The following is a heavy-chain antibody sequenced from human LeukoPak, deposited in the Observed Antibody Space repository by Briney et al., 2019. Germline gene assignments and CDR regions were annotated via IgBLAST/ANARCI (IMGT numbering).Heavy chain of an antibody. Sequence: SETLSLTRTVSGGSISSYYWSWIRQPPGKGLEWIGYIYYSGSTNYNPSLKSRVTISVDTSKNQFSLKLSSVTAADTAVYYCASYRVVPAASGWFDPWGQGTLVTVSS. CDR3: ASYRVVPAASGWFDP. V-gene: IGHV4-59*01. D-gene: IGHD2-2*01. CDR2: IYYSGST. CDR1: GGSISSYY. J-gene: IGHJ5*02.